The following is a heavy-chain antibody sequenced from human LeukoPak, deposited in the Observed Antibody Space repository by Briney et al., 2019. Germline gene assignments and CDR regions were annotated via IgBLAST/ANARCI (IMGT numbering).Heavy chain of an antibody. Sequence: GESLKISYQGSGYSFSNFWIGWVRQMPGKGLEWMGIIYSGDSDTRYSPSFQGQVIISADRSVNTVYLQWDSLKASDTATYYCARREASANFDYWGQGTLVTVSS. J-gene: IGHJ4*02. CDR3: ARREASANFDY. CDR1: GYSFSNFW. V-gene: IGHV5-51*01. D-gene: IGHD2-15*01. CDR2: IYSGDSDT.